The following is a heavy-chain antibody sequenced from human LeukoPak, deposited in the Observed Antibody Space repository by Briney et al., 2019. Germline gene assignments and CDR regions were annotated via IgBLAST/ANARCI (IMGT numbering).Heavy chain of an antibody. CDR2: IYSGGST. Sequence: GGFLRLSCAASEFSVGSNYMTWVRQAPGKGLEWVSLIYSGGSTYYADSVKGRFTISRDNSKNTLYLQMNSLRAEDTAVYYCAKDDGGSYYIYYYYMDVWGKGTTVTISS. D-gene: IGHD3-16*01. CDR3: AKDDGGSYYIYYYYMDV. J-gene: IGHJ6*03. V-gene: IGHV3-53*01. CDR1: EFSVGSNY.